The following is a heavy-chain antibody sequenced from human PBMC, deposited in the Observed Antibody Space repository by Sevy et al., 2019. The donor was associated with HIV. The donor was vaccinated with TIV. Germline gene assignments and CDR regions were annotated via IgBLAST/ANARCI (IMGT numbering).Heavy chain of an antibody. CDR1: GGSVSSYY. D-gene: IGHD1-26*01. J-gene: IGHJ6*02. CDR2: IYYSGST. V-gene: IGHV4-59*02. CDR3: ARAEVPTTKRWLGNYYYYGMDV. Sequence: SETLSLTCTVSGGSVSSYYWSWIRQPPGKGLEWIGYIYYSGSTDNNPSLKSRVTISVDTSKNQFSLKLSSVTAADTAVYYCARAEVPTTKRWLGNYYYYGMDVWGQGTTVTVSS.